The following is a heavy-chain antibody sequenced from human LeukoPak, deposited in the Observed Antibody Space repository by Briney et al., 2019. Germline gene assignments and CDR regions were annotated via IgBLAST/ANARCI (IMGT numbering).Heavy chain of an antibody. J-gene: IGHJ5*02. V-gene: IGHV4-30-2*01. CDR2: IYHSGST. Sequence: SETLSLTCTVSGGSISSGGYYWSWIRQPPGKGLEWIGYIYHSGSTYYNPSLKSRVTISVDRSKNQFSLKLSSVTAADTAVYYCARSPLEAAASNWFDPWGQETLVTVSS. CDR3: ARSPLEAAASNWFDP. CDR1: GGSISSGGYY. D-gene: IGHD6-13*01.